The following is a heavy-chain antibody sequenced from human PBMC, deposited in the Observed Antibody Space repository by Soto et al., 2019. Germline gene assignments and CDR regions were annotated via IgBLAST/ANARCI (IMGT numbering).Heavy chain of an antibody. CDR2: IWYDGSNK. CDR1: GFTFSSYG. Sequence: QVQLVESGGGVVQPGRSLRLSCAASGFTFSSYGMHWVRQAPGKGLEWVAVIWYDGSNKYYADSVKGRFTISRDNSKNTLYLQMNSLRAEDTAVYYCARELKYCSGGSCRNYYFDYWGQGTLVTVSS. CDR3: ARELKYCSGGSCRNYYFDY. D-gene: IGHD2-15*01. J-gene: IGHJ4*02. V-gene: IGHV3-33*01.